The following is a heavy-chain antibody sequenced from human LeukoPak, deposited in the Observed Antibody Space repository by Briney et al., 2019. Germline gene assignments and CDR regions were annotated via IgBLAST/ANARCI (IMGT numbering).Heavy chain of an antibody. V-gene: IGHV3-30*02. D-gene: IGHD2-2*01. CDR3: AKDRVGYCSSTSCYNNWFDP. CDR2: IRYDGSHK. J-gene: IGHJ5*02. CDR1: GFTFSSYG. Sequence: GGSLRLSCAASGFTFSSYGMHWVRQAPGKGLEWVAFIRYDGSHKYYADSVKGRFTISRDNSKNTLYLQMNSLRAEDTAVYYCAKDRVGYCSSTSCYNNWFDPWGQGTLVTVSS.